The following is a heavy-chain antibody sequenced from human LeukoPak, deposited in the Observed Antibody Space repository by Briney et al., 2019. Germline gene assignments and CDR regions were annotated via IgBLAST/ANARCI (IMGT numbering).Heavy chain of an antibody. Sequence: GASLKISCKGSGYSFTSYWIGWVRKMPGKGLEWMGIIYPGDSDTRYSPSFQGQVTISADKSISTAYLQWSSLKASDTAMYYCARRRSDFWSGYFVDDAFDIWGQGTMVTVSS. V-gene: IGHV5-51*01. CDR2: IYPGDSDT. J-gene: IGHJ3*02. CDR3: ARRRSDFWSGYFVDDAFDI. D-gene: IGHD3-3*01. CDR1: GYSFTSYW.